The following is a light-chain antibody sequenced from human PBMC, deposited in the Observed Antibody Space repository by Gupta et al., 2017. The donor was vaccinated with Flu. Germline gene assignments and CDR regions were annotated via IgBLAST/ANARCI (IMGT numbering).Light chain of an antibody. V-gene: IGKV3-11*01. CDR2: DAA. J-gene: IGKJ2*01. CDR1: QSVGTH. Sequence: EIVLTQSSDTLSLSPGERATLSCRASQSVGTHLAWYQQNPGQAPRLLMFDAANRVRGIPDRFSGSGSGTDFTRTISRLEPEDFAIYYCQTRASWPMYTFGQGTKLEIK. CDR3: QTRASWPMYT.